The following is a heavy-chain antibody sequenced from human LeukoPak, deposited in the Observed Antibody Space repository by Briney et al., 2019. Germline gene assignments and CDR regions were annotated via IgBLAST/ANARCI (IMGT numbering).Heavy chain of an antibody. J-gene: IGHJ5*02. D-gene: IGHD6-19*01. CDR3: ARDRYNSGNWFDP. V-gene: IGHV3-74*01. CDR2: INSDGSST. CDR1: GFTLSSYW. Sequence: GGSLRLSCAASGFTLSSYWMHWVRQAPGKGLVWVSRINSDGSSTSYADSVKGRFTISRDNAKNTLYLQMNSLRAEDTAVYYCARDRYNSGNWFDPWGQGTLVTVSS.